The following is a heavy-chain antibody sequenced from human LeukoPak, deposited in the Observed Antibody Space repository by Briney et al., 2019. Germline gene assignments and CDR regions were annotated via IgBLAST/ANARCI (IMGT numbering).Heavy chain of an antibody. Sequence: PGGSLRLSCAASGFTFSSYGMHWVRQAPGKGLEWVAVIWYDGSNKYYADFVKGRFTISRDNSKNTLYLQMNSLRAEDTAVYYCAREGDYYGSGSYFAWGQGTLVTVSS. V-gene: IGHV3-33*01. CDR2: IWYDGSNK. D-gene: IGHD3-10*01. J-gene: IGHJ5*02. CDR1: GFTFSSYG. CDR3: AREGDYYGSGSYFA.